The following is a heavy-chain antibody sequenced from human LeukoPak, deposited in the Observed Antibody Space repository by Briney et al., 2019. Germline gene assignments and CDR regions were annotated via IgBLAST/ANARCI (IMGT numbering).Heavy chain of an antibody. CDR1: GFIFSSYS. J-gene: IGHJ6*02. CDR2: IKQDGSEK. Sequence: PGGSLRLSCAASGFIFSSYSMNWVRQAPGKGLEWVANIKQDGSEKYYVDSVKGRLTISRDNAKNSLYLQMNSLRAEDTAVYYCARDHCSSTSCPEYYYYGMDVWGQGTTVTVSS. D-gene: IGHD2-2*01. CDR3: ARDHCSSTSCPEYYYYGMDV. V-gene: IGHV3-7*01.